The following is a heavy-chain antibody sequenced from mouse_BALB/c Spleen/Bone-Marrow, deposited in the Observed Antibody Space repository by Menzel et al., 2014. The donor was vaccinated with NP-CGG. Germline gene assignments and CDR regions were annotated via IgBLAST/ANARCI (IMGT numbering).Heavy chain of an antibody. CDR3: ARRGFDNSYWYFGV. CDR2: ISSGGSHT. Sequence: EVKLMESGGDLVKPGGSLKLSCAASGFTFSSYGMSWVRQTPDKSLEWVATISSGGSHTYYPDSVKGRFTISRDNAKNTLYLQMSSLKSEDTAIYYCARRGFDNSYWYFGVWGAGTMVTGSS. J-gene: IGHJ1*01. V-gene: IGHV5-6*02. CDR1: GFTFSSYG.